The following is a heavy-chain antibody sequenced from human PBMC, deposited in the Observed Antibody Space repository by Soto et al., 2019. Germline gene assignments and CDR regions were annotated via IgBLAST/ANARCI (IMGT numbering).Heavy chain of an antibody. J-gene: IGHJ6*02. CDR2: IYYSGST. D-gene: IGHD3-9*01. Sequence: SETLSLTCTVSGGSISSGGYYWSWIRQHPGKGLEWIGYIYYSGSTYYNPSLKSRVTISVDTSKNQFSLKLSSVTAADTAVYYCHQCADILTGYSESTVHYYGMDVWGQGTTVTVSS. CDR1: GGSISSGGYY. CDR3: HQCADILTGYSESTVHYYGMDV. V-gene: IGHV4-31*03.